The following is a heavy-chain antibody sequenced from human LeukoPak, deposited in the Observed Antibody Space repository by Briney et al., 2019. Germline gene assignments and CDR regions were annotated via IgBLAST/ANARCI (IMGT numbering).Heavy chain of an antibody. J-gene: IGHJ4*02. CDR1: GYTFTSYY. V-gene: IGHV1-46*01. CDR3: ARDKEADIFGVVISADY. Sequence: GASVKVSCKASGYTFTSYYMHWVRQAPGPGLEWMGIINPSGGSTSYAQKFQGRVTMTRDTSTSTVYMELSSLRSEDTAVYYCARDKEADIFGVVISADYWGQGTLVTVSS. CDR2: INPSGGST. D-gene: IGHD3-3*01.